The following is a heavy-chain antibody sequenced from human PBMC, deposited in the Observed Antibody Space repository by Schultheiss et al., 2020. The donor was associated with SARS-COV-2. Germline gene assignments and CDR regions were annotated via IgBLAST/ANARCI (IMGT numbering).Heavy chain of an antibody. J-gene: IGHJ3*01. CDR1: GFTFSDYY. CDR2: ISTSGSTI. D-gene: IGHD6-19*01. CDR3: ARAGSGWNAFDL. V-gene: IGHV3-11*01. Sequence: GSLRLSCAASGFTFSDYYMNWIRQAPGKGLEWVSYISTSGSTIYYADSVKGRFTISRDNARNSLYLQMDSLRAEDAAVYYCARAGSGWNAFDLWGQGTMVTVSS.